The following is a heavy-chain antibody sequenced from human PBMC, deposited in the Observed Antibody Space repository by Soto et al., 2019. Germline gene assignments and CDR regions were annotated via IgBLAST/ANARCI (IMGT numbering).Heavy chain of an antibody. V-gene: IGHV1-2*02. J-gene: IGHJ4*02. CDR3: ARRYCSGGGCFNVGY. CDR1: GYTFTAYY. D-gene: IGHD2-15*01. CDR2: INPNSGGT. Sequence: ASVKVSCKASGYTFTAYYMHWVRQAPGQGLEWMGWINPNSGGTNYAQKFQGRVTMTGDTSIDTAYMELSRLRSDDTAVHYCARRYCSGGGCFNVGYWGQGTQVTVSS.